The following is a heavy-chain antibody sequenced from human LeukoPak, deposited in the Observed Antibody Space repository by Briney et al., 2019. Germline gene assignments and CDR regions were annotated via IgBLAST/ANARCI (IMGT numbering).Heavy chain of an antibody. CDR2: INPGGGST. CDR1: GYTFTSYY. CDR3: ARDARGGGKAAFDI. D-gene: IGHD2-15*01. V-gene: IGHV1-46*01. J-gene: IGHJ3*02. Sequence: ASVKVSCKASGYTFTSYYMHWVRQAPGQGLEGMGIINPGGGSTSYAQKFQGRVTMTRDMSTSTVYMELSSLRSEDTAVYYCARDARGGGKAAFDIWGQGTMVTVSS.